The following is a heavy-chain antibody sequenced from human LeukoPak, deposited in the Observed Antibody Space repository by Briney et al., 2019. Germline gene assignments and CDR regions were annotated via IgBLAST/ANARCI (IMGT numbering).Heavy chain of an antibody. CDR1: GFTFSSYG. CDR2: ISYDGSNK. D-gene: IGHD4-17*01. J-gene: IGHJ6*03. V-gene: IGHV3-30*18. CDR3: AKAPPTVTTMGPDYYMDV. Sequence: GGSLRLSCAASGFTFSSYGMHWVRQAPGKWLEWVAVISYDGSNKYYADSVKGRFTISRDNSKNTLYLQMNSLRAEDTAVYYCAKAPPTVTTMGPDYYMDVWGKGTTVTVSS.